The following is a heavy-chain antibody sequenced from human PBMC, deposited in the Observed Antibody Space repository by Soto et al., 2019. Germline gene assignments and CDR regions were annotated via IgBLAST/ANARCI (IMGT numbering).Heavy chain of an antibody. CDR3: ARLIGWSNSKYFDP. J-gene: IGHJ5*02. D-gene: IGHD6-19*01. CDR2: ISYRGST. Sequence: SETLSLTCSVSGGSISSTTFYWGWIRQAPRQGLELIGSISYRGSTSYNPSLKSRVTISVDTSKNQFSLRLTSVTASDTAVYYCARLIGWSNSKYFDPWGQGTLVTVSP. V-gene: IGHV4-39*01. CDR1: GGSISSTTFY.